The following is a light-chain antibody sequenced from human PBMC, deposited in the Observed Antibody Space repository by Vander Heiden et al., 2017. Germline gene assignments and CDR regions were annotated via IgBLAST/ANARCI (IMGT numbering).Light chain of an antibody. CDR2: QAS. V-gene: IGKV1-5*03. CDR1: QSINSW. J-gene: IGKJ1*01. CDR3: QQYITYSM. Sequence: DIQMTQSPSTLSAYVGDRVVITCRASQSINSWLAWYHQAPGKAPKLLISQASSLESGVPSRFSGSGSGTEFTLTISSLQPDDFATYYCQQYITYSMFGQGTKVEIK.